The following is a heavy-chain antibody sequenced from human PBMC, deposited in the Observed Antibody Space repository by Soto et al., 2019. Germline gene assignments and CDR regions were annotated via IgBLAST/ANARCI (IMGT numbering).Heavy chain of an antibody. Sequence: SETLSLTCTVSGGSISGFYWSWIRQPAGKGLEWIGRIHSGGSTNYNPSLKSRVTMSVDTSQNQFSLKLSSVTAADTAVYYCARVQLSNNSYRGFDTWGQETLVTISS. CDR1: GGSISGFY. CDR2: IHSGGST. J-gene: IGHJ5*02. CDR3: ARVQLSNNSYRGFDT. D-gene: IGHD1-20*01. V-gene: IGHV4-4*07.